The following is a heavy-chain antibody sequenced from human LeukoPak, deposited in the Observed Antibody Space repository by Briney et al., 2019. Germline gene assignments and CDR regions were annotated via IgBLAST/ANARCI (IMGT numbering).Heavy chain of an antibody. J-gene: IGHJ5*02. CDR1: AGSISSSSYY. Sequence: PSETLSLTCTVSAGSISSSSYYWGLIRQPPGKGLEWIGSIYYSGSTYYNPSLKSRVTISVDTSKNQFSLKLSSVTAADTAVYYCASVTYGALFDPWGQGTLVTVSS. D-gene: IGHD3-10*01. CDR2: IYYSGST. V-gene: IGHV4-39*07. CDR3: ASVTYGALFDP.